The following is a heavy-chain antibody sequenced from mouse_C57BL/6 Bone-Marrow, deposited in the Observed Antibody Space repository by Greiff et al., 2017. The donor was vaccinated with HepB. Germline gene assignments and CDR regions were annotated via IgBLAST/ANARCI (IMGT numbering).Heavy chain of an antibody. CDR1: GYTFTSYW. Sequence: QVQLQQPGAELVRPGTSVKLSCKASGYTFTSYWMHWVKQRPGQGLEWIGVIDPSDSYTNYNQKFKGKATLTVDTSSSTAYMQLSSLTSEDSAVYYCARRCYYDSYDAMDYWGQGTSVTVSS. D-gene: IGHD2-4*01. J-gene: IGHJ4*01. V-gene: IGHV1-59*01. CDR3: ARRCYYDSYDAMDY. CDR2: IDPSDSYT.